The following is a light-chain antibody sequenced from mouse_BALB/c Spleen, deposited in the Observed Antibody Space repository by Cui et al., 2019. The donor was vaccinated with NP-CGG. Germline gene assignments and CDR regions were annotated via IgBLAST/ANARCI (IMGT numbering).Light chain of an antibody. Sequence: QAVVTQESARTTSPGERVTVTCRSSTGTVTTSNYANWVQEKPDHLFTGLIGGTNNRAPGVPARFSGSLIGDKAALTITGAQTEDEAIYFCVLWYSNHWVFGGGTKLTVL. CDR3: VLWYSNHWV. V-gene: IGLV1*01. CDR1: TGTVTTSNY. J-gene: IGLJ1*01. CDR2: GTN.